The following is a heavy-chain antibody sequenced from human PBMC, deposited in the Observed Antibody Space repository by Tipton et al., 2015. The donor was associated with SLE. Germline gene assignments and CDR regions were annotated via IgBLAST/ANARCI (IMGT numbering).Heavy chain of an antibody. CDR2: ISGTGGST. J-gene: IGHJ3*02. V-gene: IGHV3-23*01. CDR1: GFTFSNYA. D-gene: IGHD7-27*01. CDR3: AREENAWGAFDI. Sequence: GSLRLSCAASGFTFSNYAMSWVRQAPGKGLDWVSSISGTGGSTYYADSVKGRFTISRDNSKNTLYLQMNSLRAEDTAVYYCAREENAWGAFDIWGQGTMVTVSS.